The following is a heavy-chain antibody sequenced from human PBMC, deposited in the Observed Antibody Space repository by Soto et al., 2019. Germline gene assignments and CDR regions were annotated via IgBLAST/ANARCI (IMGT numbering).Heavy chain of an antibody. D-gene: IGHD5-12*01. CDR1: GYPVPSSD. J-gene: IGHJ3*02. Sequence: ASGKVSCKASGYPVPSSDINWVRQATGQGLEWMGWMNPNSGNTGYAQKFQGRVTMTEDTSTDTAYMELSSLRSEDTAVYYCAPGPIVATPGSAFDIWGQGTMVTVS. CDR2: MNPNSGNT. CDR3: APGPIVATPGSAFDI. V-gene: IGHV1-8*01.